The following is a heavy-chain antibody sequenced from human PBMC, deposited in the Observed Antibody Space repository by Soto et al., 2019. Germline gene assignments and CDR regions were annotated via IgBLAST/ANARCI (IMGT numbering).Heavy chain of an antibody. D-gene: IGHD2-2*02. V-gene: IGHV3-21*01. J-gene: IGHJ5*02. CDR3: ARSKLPIVVVPAAIQSNWFDP. CDR1: GFTFSSYS. Sequence: EVQLVESGGGLVKPGGSLRLSCAASGFTFSSYSMNWVRQAPGKGLEWVSSISSSSSYIYYADSVKGRFTISRDNAKNSLYLQMNSLRAEDTAVYYCARSKLPIVVVPAAIQSNWFDPWGQGTLVTVSS. CDR2: ISSSSSYI.